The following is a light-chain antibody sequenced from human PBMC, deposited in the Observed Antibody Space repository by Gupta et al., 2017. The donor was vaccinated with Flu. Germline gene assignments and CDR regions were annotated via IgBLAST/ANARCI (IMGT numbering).Light chain of an antibody. CDR1: QNISPY. V-gene: IGKV1-39*01. Sequence: DIQMTQSPSSLSSSVGDRVSITCRASQNISPYLNWYQQKPGKAPKLLIYEEPILQSGVPARFSGSASGTDFTLTISSLQPEDFATYYCHQSHTTPQTFGQGTKVEV. CDR3: HQSHTTPQT. CDR2: EEP. J-gene: IGKJ1*01.